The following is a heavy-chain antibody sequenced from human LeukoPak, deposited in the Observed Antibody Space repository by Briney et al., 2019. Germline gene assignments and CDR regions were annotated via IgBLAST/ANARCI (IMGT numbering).Heavy chain of an antibody. CDR1: RFTFSSYA. J-gene: IGHJ4*02. CDR2: VSGSGGNT. V-gene: IGHV3-23*01. D-gene: IGHD1-26*01. CDR3: AKVQGGGYPLDY. Sequence: PGGSLRLSCAASRFTFSSYAMSWVRQAPGKGLQWVSTVSGSGGNTYYADSVKGRFTISRDNSKNTLYLQMNSLRAEDTAVYYCAKVQGGGYPLDYWGQGTLVTVSS.